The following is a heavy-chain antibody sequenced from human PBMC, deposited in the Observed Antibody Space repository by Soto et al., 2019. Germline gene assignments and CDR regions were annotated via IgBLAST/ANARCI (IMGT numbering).Heavy chain of an antibody. D-gene: IGHD5-18*01. CDR3: ARDAGYSYGWGYYGMDV. CDR1: GYIFTSYG. Sequence: QVQLVQSGGEVKKSGASVKVSCKVSGYIFTSYGISWVRQAPGQGLEWMGWISAYNGNTKYAEKHQGISTMTTDTSTNTAYMELRSLRYDDTAVYYCARDAGYSYGWGYYGMDVWGQGTTVTVSS. V-gene: IGHV1-18*01. CDR2: ISAYNGNT. J-gene: IGHJ6*02.